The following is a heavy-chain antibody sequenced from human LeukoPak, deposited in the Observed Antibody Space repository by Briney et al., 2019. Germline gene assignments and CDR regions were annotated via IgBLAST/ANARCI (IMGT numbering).Heavy chain of an antibody. CDR2: ISHDGRK. V-gene: IGHV3-30*04. J-gene: IGHJ4*02. CDR3: ARGTHQDCYGSASFLFDY. D-gene: IGHD3-10*01. CDR1: GFTFSSYA. Sequence: GGSLRLSCAASGFTFSSYAIHWVRQAPGKGLEWVAVISHDGRKYYADSVKGRFTISRDNSKNTLYLQMNSLRAEDTAVYYCARGTHQDCYGSASFLFDYWGQGTLVTVSS.